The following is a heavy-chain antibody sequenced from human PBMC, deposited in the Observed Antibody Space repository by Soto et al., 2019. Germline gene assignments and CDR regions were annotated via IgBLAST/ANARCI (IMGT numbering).Heavy chain of an antibody. J-gene: IGHJ3*02. Sequence: QVQLVQSGAEVKKPGSSVKVSCKASGGTFSSYAISWVRQAPGQGLEWMGGIIPIFGTANYAQKFQGSVTITADKSTSTAYMELSSLRSEDTAVYYFARDTSGYYDSSGYTLYAFDIWGQGTMVTVSS. CDR1: GGTFSSYA. V-gene: IGHV1-69*06. CDR2: IIPIFGTA. CDR3: ARDTSGYYDSSGYTLYAFDI. D-gene: IGHD3-22*01.